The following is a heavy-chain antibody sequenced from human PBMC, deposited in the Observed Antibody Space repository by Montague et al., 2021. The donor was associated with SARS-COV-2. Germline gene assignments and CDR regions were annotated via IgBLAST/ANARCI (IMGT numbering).Heavy chain of an antibody. D-gene: IGHD3-22*01. J-gene: IGHJ5*02. Sequence: SLRLSCAASGFTFSSYSMSWVRQAPGKGLEWVSGISGSGSGTYYAVSVKGRFTISRDNSKNTLYLQMNSLRAEDTAVYYCARDRRYYDSSVYPGVAYNWFDPWGQGTLVTVSS. CDR2: ISGSGSGT. CDR1: GFTFSSYS. V-gene: IGHV3-23*01. CDR3: ARDRRYYDSSVYPGVAYNWFDP.